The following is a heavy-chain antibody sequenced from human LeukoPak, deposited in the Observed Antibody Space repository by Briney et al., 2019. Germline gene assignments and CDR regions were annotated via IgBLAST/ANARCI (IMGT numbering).Heavy chain of an antibody. V-gene: IGHV4-39*01. CDR3: ARHEVAMAETAY. CDR1: GGSISRSLYY. D-gene: IGHD6-19*01. J-gene: IGHJ4*02. CDR2: IYDSGST. Sequence: PSETLSLTCTVSGGSISRSLYYWGWIRQPPGKGLEWIGSIYDSGSTYYNPFLKSRVTIAVDTSKNQLSLKLSSVTAADTAVYYCARHEVAMAETAYWGQGILVTVSS.